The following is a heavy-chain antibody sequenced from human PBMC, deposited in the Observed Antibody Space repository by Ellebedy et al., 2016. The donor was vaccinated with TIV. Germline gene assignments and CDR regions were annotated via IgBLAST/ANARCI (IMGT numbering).Heavy chain of an antibody. CDR3: AKWAGAVGSSSEHGMDV. CDR2: INHSGST. V-gene: IGHV4-38-2*02. Sequence: GSLRLSCTVSGYSISSGYSWGWIRQPPGKGLEWIGTINHSGSTYYNPSLKSRVTISVDTSKNQFSLKLSSVTAADTAVYYCAKWAGAVGSSSEHGMDVWGQGTTVTVSS. J-gene: IGHJ6*02. CDR1: GYSISSGYS. D-gene: IGHD6-6*01.